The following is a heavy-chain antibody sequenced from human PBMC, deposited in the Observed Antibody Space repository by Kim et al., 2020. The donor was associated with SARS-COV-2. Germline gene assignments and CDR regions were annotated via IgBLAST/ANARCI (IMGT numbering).Heavy chain of an antibody. V-gene: IGHV4-59*01. CDR3: AREGVTAYIFDY. J-gene: IGHJ4*02. D-gene: IGHD2-21*02. Sequence: NYNPSLKSRVTISVDTSKNQFSLKLSSVTAADTAVYYCAREGVTAYIFDYWGQGTLVTVSS.